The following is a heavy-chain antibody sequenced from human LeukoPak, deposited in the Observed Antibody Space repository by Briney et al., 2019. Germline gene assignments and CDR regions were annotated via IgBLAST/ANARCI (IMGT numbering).Heavy chain of an antibody. J-gene: IGHJ4*02. V-gene: IGHV4-39*07. CDR1: GGSISSSSYY. Sequence: ASETLSLTCTVSGGSISSSSYYWGWIRQPPGKGLEWIGSIYYSGSTYYNPSLKSRVTMSVDTSKNQFSLKLSSVTAADTAVYYCARHRIAAAANDDWGQGTLVTVSS. CDR3: ARHRIAAAANDD. CDR2: IYYSGST. D-gene: IGHD6-13*01.